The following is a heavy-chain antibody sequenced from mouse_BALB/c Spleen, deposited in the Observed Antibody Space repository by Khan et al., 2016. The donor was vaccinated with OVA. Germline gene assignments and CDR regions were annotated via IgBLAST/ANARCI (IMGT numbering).Heavy chain of an antibody. CDR1: GYTFSGSW. Sequence: QVRLQQSGAELVRPGSSVKISCKASGYTFSGSWINWVKQRPGQGLERIGQIYPGDGDTNYNGTFKGKATLTANKPSRTAYMQLSSLTSEDSAVYFCARYYGSRFAYWGQGTLVTVSA. D-gene: IGHD1-1*01. CDR2: IYPGDGDT. J-gene: IGHJ3*01. CDR3: ARYYGSRFAY. V-gene: IGHV1-80*01.